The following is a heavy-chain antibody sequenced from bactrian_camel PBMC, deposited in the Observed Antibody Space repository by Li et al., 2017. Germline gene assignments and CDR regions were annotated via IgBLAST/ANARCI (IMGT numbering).Heavy chain of an antibody. CDR2: IYGDGTKI. Sequence: HVQLVESGGGLVQSGGSLRLSCAASGFTFSKYGMAWVRQAPGKGLEWVAGIYGDGTKIEYADSVKGRFTISKDNAMNTLYLQMDSLKPEDSAMYYCAANFGPYCSAPYLARRANFLGRGTQVTVS. CDR1: GFTFSKYG. V-gene: IGHV3S6*01. D-gene: IGHD2*01. J-gene: IGHJ4*01.